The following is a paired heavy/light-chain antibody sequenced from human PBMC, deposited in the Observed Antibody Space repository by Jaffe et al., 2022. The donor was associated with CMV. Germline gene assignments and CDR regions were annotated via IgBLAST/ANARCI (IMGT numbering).Heavy chain of an antibody. CDR3: ARHNDFWRGNPPDAFDL. D-gene: IGHD3-3*01. Sequence: QVQLQESGPGLVKPSGTLSLTCTVSIGSISSLYWSWFRQPPGKGLEWIAKIHYRGSPRYNPSLESRATISLDTSKNQFSLRLTSVTAADTAVYYCARHNDFWRGNPPDAFDLWGQGTMVTVSS. J-gene: IGHJ3*01. V-gene: IGHV4-59*08. CDR1: IGSISSLY. CDR2: IHYRGSP.
Light chain of an antibody. Sequence: QSVLTQPPSVSGAPGQRVTISCTGSSSNLGAGYDVHWYQQLPGTAPKLLIYGNNNRPSGVPDRFSGSTSGTSASLAVTGLQPEDEADYYCQSYDMSLNAFVFGSGTNVAVL. CDR3: QSYDMSLNAFV. V-gene: IGLV1-40*01. CDR1: SSNLGAGYD. J-gene: IGLJ1*01. CDR2: GNN.